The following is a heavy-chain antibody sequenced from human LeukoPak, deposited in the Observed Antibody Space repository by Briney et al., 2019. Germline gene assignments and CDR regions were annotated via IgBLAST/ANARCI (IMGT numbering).Heavy chain of an antibody. J-gene: IGHJ3*02. V-gene: IGHV3-23*01. Sequence: GGSLRLSCAASGFTFSSFAMSWVRQAPGKGLEWVSAISGGGGNTYYADSVKGRFTISRDNSKNTLYLQMNSLRAEDTAVYYCGKNRYSGSLSPFDIWGQGTMVTVSS. CDR1: GFTFSSFA. CDR3: GKNRYSGSLSPFDI. CDR2: ISGGGGNT. D-gene: IGHD1-26*01.